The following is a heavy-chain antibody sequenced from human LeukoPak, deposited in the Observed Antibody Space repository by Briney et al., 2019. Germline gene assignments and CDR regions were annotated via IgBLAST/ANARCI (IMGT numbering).Heavy chain of an antibody. J-gene: IGHJ4*02. CDR3: AKVDNWKYGHHDY. CDR2: ISGSDGTT. CDR1: GFTFSSYA. V-gene: IGHV3-23*01. D-gene: IGHD1-1*01. Sequence: SGGSLGLSCAASGFTFSSYAMSWVRQAPGKGLEWVSAISGSDGTTYYADSVKGRFTISRDNSKYTLSLQMNSLRAEDTAVYYCAKVDNWKYGHHDYWGQGTLVTVSS.